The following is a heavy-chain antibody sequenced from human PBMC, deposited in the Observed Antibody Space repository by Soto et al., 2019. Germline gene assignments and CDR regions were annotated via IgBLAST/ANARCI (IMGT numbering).Heavy chain of an antibody. Sequence: QVQLVESGGGVVQPGRSLRLSCAASGFTFSSYGMHWVRQAPGKGLEWVAVIWYDGSNKYYADSVKGRFTISRDNSKNTLYLQMNSRRAEDTAVYYCASEGGRYCSGGSCYRGGFDYWCQGTLVTVSS. J-gene: IGHJ4*02. CDR1: GFTFSSYG. D-gene: IGHD2-15*01. CDR3: ASEGGRYCSGGSCYRGGFDY. V-gene: IGHV3-33*01. CDR2: IWYDGSNK.